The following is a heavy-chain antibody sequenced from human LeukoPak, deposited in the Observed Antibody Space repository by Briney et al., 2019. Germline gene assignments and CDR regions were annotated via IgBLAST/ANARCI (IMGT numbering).Heavy chain of an antibody. D-gene: IGHD2-15*01. CDR1: GFLFSSHA. V-gene: IGHV3-23*01. CDR2: ISDSGGST. CDR3: AKSHSVAQRGYFDY. Sequence: GGSLRLSCAASGFLFSSHAMSWVGQPPGKELEWVAGISDSGGSTYYADSVKGRFTISRDNSKDTLYVQMNNLRAEDAAVYYCAKSHSVAQRGYFDYWGQGTLVTVSS. J-gene: IGHJ4*02.